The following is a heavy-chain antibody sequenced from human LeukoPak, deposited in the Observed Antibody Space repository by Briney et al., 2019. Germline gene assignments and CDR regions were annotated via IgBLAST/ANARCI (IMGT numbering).Heavy chain of an antibody. CDR2: INAYNGNT. CDR1: GYTFTYYV. D-gene: IGHD1-26*01. V-gene: IGHV1-18*01. J-gene: IGHJ4*02. Sequence: ASVKVSCKTSGYTFTYYVISWVRQAPGQGLEWVGWINAYNGNTNDAQKFQGRVTMTTDTSTSTAYMELRSLRSDDTAVYYCARGEKPYDYWGQGTLVSVSS. CDR3: ARGEKPYDY.